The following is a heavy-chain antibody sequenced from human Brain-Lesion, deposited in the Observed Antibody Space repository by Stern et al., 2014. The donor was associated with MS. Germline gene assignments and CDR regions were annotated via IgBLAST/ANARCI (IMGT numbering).Heavy chain of an antibody. D-gene: IGHD6-6*01. J-gene: IGHJ4*02. CDR3: ARRGDSSSSGFDY. Sequence: VQLLQSGAEVKKPGESLKISCKGSGYRFTSNWIGWVRQMPGKGLEWMGIIWPGDSDTRYSPSFQGQVTISDDKSISTAYLQWSSLQASDTAMYYCARRGDSSSSGFDYWGQGTLVIVSS. CDR2: IWPGDSDT. CDR1: GYRFTSNW. V-gene: IGHV5-51*01.